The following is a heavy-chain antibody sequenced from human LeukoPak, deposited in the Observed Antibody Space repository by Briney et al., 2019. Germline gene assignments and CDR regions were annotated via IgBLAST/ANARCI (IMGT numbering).Heavy chain of an antibody. V-gene: IGHV3-21*01. J-gene: IGHJ4*02. Sequence: PGGSLRLSCAASGFTFSSYSMNWVRQAPGKGLEWVSSISSSSSYIYYADSVKGRFTISRDNAKNSLYLQMNSLRAEDTAVYYCAKVRRRATYYDILTGYYAIDYWGQGTLVTVSS. D-gene: IGHD3-9*01. CDR1: GFTFSSYS. CDR3: AKVRRRATYYDILTGYYAIDY. CDR2: ISSSSSYI.